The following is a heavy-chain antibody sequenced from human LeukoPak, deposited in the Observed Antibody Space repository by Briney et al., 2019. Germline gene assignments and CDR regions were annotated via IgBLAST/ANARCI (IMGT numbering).Heavy chain of an antibody. D-gene: IGHD3-3*01. J-gene: IGHJ5*02. CDR3: ARDRRYDFWSGHDPNWFDP. V-gene: IGHV4-4*07. Sequence: PSETLSLTCTVSGGSISSYYWSWIRQPAGKGLEWIGRIYTSGSTNYNPSLKSRVTMSVDTSKNQFSLKLSSVTAADTAVYYCARDRRYDFWSGHDPNWFDPWGQGTLVTVSS. CDR2: IYTSGST. CDR1: GGSISSYY.